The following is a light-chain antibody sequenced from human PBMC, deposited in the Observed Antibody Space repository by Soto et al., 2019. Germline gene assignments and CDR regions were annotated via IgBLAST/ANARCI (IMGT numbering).Light chain of an antibody. CDR2: GAS. CDR1: QSISSN. J-gene: IGKJ5*01. V-gene: IGKV3-11*01. Sequence: EIVLTQSPATLSLSPGERATLSCRASQSISSNLAWYQQKPGQAPRLLIYGASTRATGIPARFSGSGSETDFTLTISSLEPEDFAVYYCQQRGSWPPSITFGQGTRLGIK. CDR3: QQRGSWPPSIT.